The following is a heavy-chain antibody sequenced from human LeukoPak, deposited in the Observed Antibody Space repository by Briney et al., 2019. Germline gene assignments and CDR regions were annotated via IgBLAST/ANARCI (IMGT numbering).Heavy chain of an antibody. CDR2: IKQDGSEK. Sequence: GGSLGLSCAASGFIFSSYWMSWVRQAPGKGLEWVANIKQDGSEKHYVDSVKGRFTISRDNVKNSLYLQMNSLRAEDTAVYYCARLWCSGSLRDHRGLLPFDYWGQGTLVTVSS. CDR3: ARLWCSGSLRDHRGLLPFDY. J-gene: IGHJ4*02. CDR1: GFIFSSYW. V-gene: IGHV3-7*05. D-gene: IGHD1-26*01.